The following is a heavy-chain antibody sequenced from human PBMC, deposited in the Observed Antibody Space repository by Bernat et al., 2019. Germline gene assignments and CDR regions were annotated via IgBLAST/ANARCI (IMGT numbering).Heavy chain of an antibody. CDR3: ARRRLHGAFDI. V-gene: IGHV3-30-3*01. CDR2: ISYDGSNK. D-gene: IGHD6-25*01. CDR1: GFTFSSYA. Sequence: QVQLVESGGGVVQPGRSLRLSCAASGFTFSSYAMHWVRQAPGKGLEWVAVISYDGSNKYYADSVKGRFTISRDNSKNTLYLQMNSLRAEDTAVYYCARRRLHGAFDIWGQGTMVTVSS. J-gene: IGHJ3*02.